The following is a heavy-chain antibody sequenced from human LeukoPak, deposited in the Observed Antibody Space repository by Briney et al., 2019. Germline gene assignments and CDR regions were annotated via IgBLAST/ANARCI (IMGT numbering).Heavy chain of an antibody. CDR3: ARHDSDDDFGY. J-gene: IGHJ4*02. D-gene: IGHD2-21*01. CDR2: INMYTANP. V-gene: IGHV7-4-1*02. Sequence: ASVKVSCKASGYTFTRYAINWLRQAPGQGLEWMGWINMYTANPAYAQGFTERFVFSLDTSVTTAYLQISNLKTEDTAVYYCARHDSDDDFGYWGQGTLVTVSS. CDR1: GYTFTRYA.